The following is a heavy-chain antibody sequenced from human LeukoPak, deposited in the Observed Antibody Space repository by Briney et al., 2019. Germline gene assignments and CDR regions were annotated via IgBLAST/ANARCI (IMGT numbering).Heavy chain of an antibody. CDR3: ARKEYGSGSFNWFDP. J-gene: IGHJ5*02. D-gene: IGHD3-10*01. Sequence: SETLSLTCTVSGGSISGGSYYWSWIRQPPGKGLEWIGEINHSGSTNYNPSLKSRVTISVDTSKNQFSLKLSSVTAADTAVYYCARKEYGSGSFNWFDPWGQGTLVTVSS. CDR1: GGSISGGSYY. CDR2: INHSGST. V-gene: IGHV4-39*07.